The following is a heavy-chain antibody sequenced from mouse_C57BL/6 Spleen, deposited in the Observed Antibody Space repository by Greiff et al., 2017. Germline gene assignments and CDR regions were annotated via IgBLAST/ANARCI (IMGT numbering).Heavy chain of an antibody. Sequence: EVQVVESGGGLVKPGGSLKLSCAASGFTFSSYTMSWVRQTPEKRLEWVATISGGGSNTYYPDSVKGRFTISRDNAKNTLYLQMSSLRSEDTALYYCARQSLYYFDYWGQGTTLTVSS. V-gene: IGHV5-9*01. CDR3: ARQSLYYFDY. J-gene: IGHJ2*01. CDR1: GFTFSSYT. CDR2: ISGGGSNT.